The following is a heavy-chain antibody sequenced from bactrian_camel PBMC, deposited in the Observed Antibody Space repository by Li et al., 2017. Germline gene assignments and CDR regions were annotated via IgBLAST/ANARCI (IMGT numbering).Heavy chain of an antibody. J-gene: IGHJ6*01. CDR1: GTSLNSYS. D-gene: IGHD3*01. CDR3: AASRWVTWARDLLVSDFHF. CDR2: LGDDGST. V-gene: IGHV3S57*01. Sequence: ESGGGSVQAGGSLSLSCAVSGTSLNSYSVAWFRQAPGTTREGVAGLGDDGSTSYAEFAEGRFTISKDSKNTFYLQMNQLKPEDTAVYYCAASRWVTWARDLLVSDFHFWGQGTQVTVS.